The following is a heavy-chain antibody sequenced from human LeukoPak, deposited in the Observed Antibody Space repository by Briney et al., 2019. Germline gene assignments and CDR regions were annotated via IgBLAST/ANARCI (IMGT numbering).Heavy chain of an antibody. J-gene: IGHJ4*02. CDR2: ISGSGGST. CDR1: GFTFSSYA. Sequence: GGSLRLSCAASGFTFSSYATSWVRQAPGKGLEWVSAISGSGGSTYYADSVKGRLTISRDNSKNTLYLQMNSLRAEDTAVYYCAKGSTSTVTPTDYWGQGTLVTVSS. V-gene: IGHV3-23*01. D-gene: IGHD4-17*01. CDR3: AKGSTSTVTPTDY.